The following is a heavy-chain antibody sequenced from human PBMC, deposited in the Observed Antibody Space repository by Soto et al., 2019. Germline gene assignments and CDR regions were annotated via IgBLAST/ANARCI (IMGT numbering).Heavy chain of an antibody. D-gene: IGHD6-13*01. CDR3: ARVSPSSSAAEP. V-gene: IGHV1-18*03. CDR1: GYTFTSYG. J-gene: IGHJ4*02. Sequence: QVQLVQSGAEVKKPGASVRVSCKASGYTFTSYGISWVRQAPGQGLEWRGWISAYNGNTNYAQSLQGSVTMTTDTSTTTAYMELRSLNSDYMAVYYCARVSPSSSAAEPWGKGTLGTVS. CDR2: ISAYNGNT.